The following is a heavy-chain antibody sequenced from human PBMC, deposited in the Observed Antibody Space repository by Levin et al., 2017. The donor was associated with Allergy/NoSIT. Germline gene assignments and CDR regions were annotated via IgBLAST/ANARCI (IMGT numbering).Heavy chain of an antibody. V-gene: IGHV1-18*01. D-gene: IGHD6-19*01. CDR3: ARDKTYQISSGWPAGLDY. CDR2: ISAYNGNT. J-gene: IGHJ4*02. CDR1: GYTFTSYG. Sequence: ASVKVSCKASGYTFTSYGISWVRQAPGQGLEWMGWISAYNGNTNYAQKLQGRVTMTTDTSTSTAYMELRSLRSDDTAVYYCARDKTYQISSGWPAGLDYWGQGTLVTVSS.